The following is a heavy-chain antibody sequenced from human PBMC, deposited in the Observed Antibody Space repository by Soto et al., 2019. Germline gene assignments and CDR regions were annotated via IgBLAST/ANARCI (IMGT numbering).Heavy chain of an antibody. CDR1: GDSVSSGLYY. CDR2: IYHSGTT. D-gene: IGHD3-22*01. J-gene: IGHJ5*02. V-gene: IGHV4-61*01. Sequence: KPSETLSLTCSVSGDSVSSGLYYWSWIRQPPGKGLEWIGYIYHSGTTKYNPSLKSPVTISVDTSRNQFSLKMSLVTAADTAIYYCARVSFYYDTSGYAVAWFDPWGQGTLVTVS. CDR3: ARVSFYYDTSGYAVAWFDP.